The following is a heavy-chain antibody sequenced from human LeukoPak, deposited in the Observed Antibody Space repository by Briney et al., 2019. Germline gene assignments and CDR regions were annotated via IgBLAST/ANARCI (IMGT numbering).Heavy chain of an antibody. CDR2: IYYSGST. Sequence: SETLSPTCTVSGGTISSYYWSWIRQPPGKGLEWIGYIYYSGSTNYNPSLKSRVTISVDTSKNQFSLKLSSVTVADTAVYYCARGLGYSNYYYYYGMDVWGQGTTVTVSS. CDR3: ARGLGYSNYYYYYGMDV. CDR1: GGTISSYY. V-gene: IGHV4-59*12. D-gene: IGHD4-11*01. J-gene: IGHJ6*02.